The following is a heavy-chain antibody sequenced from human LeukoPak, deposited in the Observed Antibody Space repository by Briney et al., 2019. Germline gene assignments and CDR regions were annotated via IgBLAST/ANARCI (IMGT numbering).Heavy chain of an antibody. CDR2: IIPIFGTA. Sequence: ASVKVSCKASGGTFSSCAISWVRQAPGQGLEWMGRIIPIFGTANYAQKFQGRVTITTDESTSTAYMELSSLRSEDTAVYYCARDRFSSSWYFDYWGQGTLVTVSS. V-gene: IGHV1-69*05. D-gene: IGHD6-13*01. CDR3: ARDRFSSSWYFDY. CDR1: GGTFSSCA. J-gene: IGHJ4*02.